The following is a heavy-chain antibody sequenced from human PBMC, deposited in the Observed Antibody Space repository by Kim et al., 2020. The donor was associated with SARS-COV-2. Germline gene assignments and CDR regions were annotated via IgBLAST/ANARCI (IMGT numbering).Heavy chain of an antibody. J-gene: IGHJ6*02. CDR1: GFTFDDYA. CDR3: AKDNSYCSGGSCYHNYYYYGMDV. Sequence: GGSLRLSCAASGFTFDDYAMHWVRQAPGKGLEWVSGISWNSGSIGYADSVKGRFTISRDNAKNSLYLQMNSLRAEDTALYYCAKDNSYCSGGSCYHNYYYYGMDVWGQGTTVTVSS. D-gene: IGHD2-15*01. V-gene: IGHV3-9*01. CDR2: ISWNSGSI.